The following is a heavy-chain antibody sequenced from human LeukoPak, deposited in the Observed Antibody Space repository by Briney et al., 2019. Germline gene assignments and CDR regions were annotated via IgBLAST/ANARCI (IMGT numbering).Heavy chain of an antibody. D-gene: IGHD6-19*01. Sequence: ASVKVSCEASGYTFTSYAMHWVRQAPGQRLEWMGWINAGNGNTKYSQKFQGRVTITRDTSASTAYMELSSLRSEDTAVYYCAGVSSSGWSGGFDYWGQGTLVTVSS. V-gene: IGHV1-3*01. CDR1: GYTFTSYA. J-gene: IGHJ4*02. CDR3: AGVSSSGWSGGFDY. CDR2: INAGNGNT.